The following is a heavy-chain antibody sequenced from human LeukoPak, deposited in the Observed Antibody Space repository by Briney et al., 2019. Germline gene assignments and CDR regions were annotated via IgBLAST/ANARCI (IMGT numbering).Heavy chain of an antibody. D-gene: IGHD6-19*01. J-gene: IGHJ5*02. V-gene: IGHV4-39*01. CDR1: NGSLSGSTYY. CDR3: ARHGQTSAWLNWFDP. Sequence: SETLSLTCTVSNGSLSGSTYYWASIRHPPGTGLEWIGSIYYSGSTDYNPSLKSRVTISIDTSKNQFSLKLTSMTDPDAAVYYCARHGQTSAWLNWFDPWGQGTLVTVSS. CDR2: IYYSGST.